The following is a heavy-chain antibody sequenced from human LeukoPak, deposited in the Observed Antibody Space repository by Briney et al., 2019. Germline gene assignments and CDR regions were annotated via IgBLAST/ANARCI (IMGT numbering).Heavy chain of an antibody. CDR1: GGSFSGYY. Sequence: SETLSLTCAVYGGSFSGYYWSWIRQPPGKGLEWIGEINHSGSTNYNPSLKSRVTISVDTSKNQFSLKLSSVTAADTAVYYCARHVTFYYGSGSYSFDSWGQGTLVTVSP. CDR3: ARHVTFYYGSGSYSFDS. V-gene: IGHV4-34*01. CDR2: INHSGST. D-gene: IGHD3-10*01. J-gene: IGHJ4*02.